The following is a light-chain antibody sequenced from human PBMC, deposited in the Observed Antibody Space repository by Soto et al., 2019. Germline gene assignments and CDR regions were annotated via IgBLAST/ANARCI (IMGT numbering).Light chain of an antibody. V-gene: IGLV2-23*02. CDR3: CSYAGSSTLNYV. CDR1: SSDVGSYNL. Sequence: QSVLTQPASVSGSPGQSIAISCTGTSSDVGSYNLVSWYQQHPGKAPKLMIYEVSKRPSGVSNRFSGSKSGNTASLTISGLQAEDEAYYYCCSYAGSSTLNYVFGTGTKVTVL. J-gene: IGLJ1*01. CDR2: EVS.